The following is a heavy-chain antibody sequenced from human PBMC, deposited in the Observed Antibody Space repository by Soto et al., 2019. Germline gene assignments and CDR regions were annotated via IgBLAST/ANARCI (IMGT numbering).Heavy chain of an antibody. J-gene: IGHJ4*02. CDR3: ARDDGTIYYDSSGYFDY. V-gene: IGHV1-46*01. D-gene: IGHD3-22*01. CDR1: GYTFTSYY. Sequence: ASVKVSCKASGYTFTSYYMHWVRQAPGQGLEWMGIINPSGGSTSYAQKFQGRVTMTRDTSTSTVYMELSSLRSEDTAVYYCARDDGTIYYDSSGYFDYWGQGTLVTVSS. CDR2: INPSGGST.